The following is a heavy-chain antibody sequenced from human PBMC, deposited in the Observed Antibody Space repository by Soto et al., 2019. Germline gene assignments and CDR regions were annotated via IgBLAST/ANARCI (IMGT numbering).Heavy chain of an antibody. CDR2: ISYDGYNK. D-gene: IGHD1-26*01. CDR1: GFTFSSYG. CDR3: ARGVVGTIVGATSFDS. J-gene: IGHJ4*02. V-gene: IGHV3-30*03. Sequence: QVQLVESGGGVVQPGRSLRLSCAASGFTFSSYGMHWVRQPPGKGLEWVALISYDGYNKYYADSVKGRFTISRDNSKNTVYLQLNSLRADDTAVYRCARGVVGTIVGATSFDSWGQGTLVTVSS.